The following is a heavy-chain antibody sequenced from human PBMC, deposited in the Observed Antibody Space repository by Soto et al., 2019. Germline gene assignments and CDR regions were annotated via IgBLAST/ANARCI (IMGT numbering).Heavy chain of an antibody. CDR2: ISNDGTVK. V-gene: IGHV3-30-3*01. J-gene: IGHJ4*02. Sequence: PGGSLRLSCAASGFTFGTYPMHWVRQAPGKGLEWLANISNDGTVKYYADSVKGRFTISRDTSENTLYLEMNSLTAADTAVYYCARGRGALLFDYWGQGTLVTVSS. D-gene: IGHD3-10*01. CDR1: GFTFGTYP. CDR3: ARGRGALLFDY.